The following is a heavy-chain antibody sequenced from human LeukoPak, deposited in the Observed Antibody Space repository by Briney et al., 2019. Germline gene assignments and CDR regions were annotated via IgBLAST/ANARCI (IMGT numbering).Heavy chain of an antibody. J-gene: IGHJ4*02. Sequence: PGGSLRLSCAASGFTFSSYAMSWVRQAPGKGLEWVSAISGSGGSTYYADSVKGRFTISRDNAKNTLYLQLNSLTAEDTAVYYCAKVHQDVVVVPAAADYFDYWGQGTLVTVSS. CDR1: GFTFSSYA. D-gene: IGHD2-2*01. V-gene: IGHV3-23*01. CDR3: AKVHQDVVVVPAAADYFDY. CDR2: ISGSGGST.